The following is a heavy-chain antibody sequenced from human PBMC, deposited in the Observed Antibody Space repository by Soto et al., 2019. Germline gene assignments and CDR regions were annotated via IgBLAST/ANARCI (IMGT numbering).Heavy chain of an antibody. CDR3: AWNFGWYAIDH. CDR1: GAPIIAEQR. V-gene: IGHV4-4*02. Sequence: QMQLQESGPGLVKPSETLSLTCAVSGAPIIAEQRWTWVRQPPGKGLEWIGEIHHTGTTRNNPSLRGRXTXSXXKSKTQFSLKLNSLTAADTAVYYCAWNFGWYAIDHWGQGTLVIVSS. J-gene: IGHJ4*02. D-gene: IGHD6-19*01. CDR2: IHHTGTT.